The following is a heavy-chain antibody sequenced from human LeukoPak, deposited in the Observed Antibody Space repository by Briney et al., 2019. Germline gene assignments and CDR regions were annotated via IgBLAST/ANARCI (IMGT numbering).Heavy chain of an antibody. V-gene: IGHV4-59*01. CDR1: GGSISSYY. CDR2: IYYSGST. CDR3: ASEASSDDAFDI. Sequence: PSETLSLTCTVSGGSISSYYWSWIRQPPGKGLEWIGYIYYSGSTNYNPSLKSRVTISVDTSKNQFSLKLSSVTAADTAVYYCASEASSDDAFDIWGQGTIVTVSS. J-gene: IGHJ3*02.